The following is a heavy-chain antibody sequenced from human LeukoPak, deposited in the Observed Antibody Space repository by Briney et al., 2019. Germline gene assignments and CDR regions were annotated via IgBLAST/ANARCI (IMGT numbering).Heavy chain of an antibody. CDR1: GFTFNNYW. CDR2: INSDGSTT. CDR3: VRGSLASGVVVYYYYYLDV. Sequence: GGSLRLSCAASGFTFNNYWMHWVRQAPGKGLVWVSRINSDGSTTNYADSVKGRFTISRDNAKNTLYLQMNSLRAEDTAVYYCVRGSLASGVVVYYYYYLDVWGKGTTVTVSS. V-gene: IGHV3-74*01. J-gene: IGHJ6*03. D-gene: IGHD3-3*01.